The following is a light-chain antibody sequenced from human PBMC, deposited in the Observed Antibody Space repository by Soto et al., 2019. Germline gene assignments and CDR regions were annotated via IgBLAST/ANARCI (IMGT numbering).Light chain of an antibody. Sequence: DIEMTQSPSTLSASVGDRATITCRASQSIDNYLTWYQQTPGKAPRLLIYAAFTLLSGVPPRFSGSGSGTDFTLPISSLQLEDFVTYYYQQTYSTREFTFGRGTKVDI. CDR3: QQTYSTREFT. CDR2: AAF. CDR1: QSIDNY. V-gene: IGKV1-39*01. J-gene: IGKJ3*01.